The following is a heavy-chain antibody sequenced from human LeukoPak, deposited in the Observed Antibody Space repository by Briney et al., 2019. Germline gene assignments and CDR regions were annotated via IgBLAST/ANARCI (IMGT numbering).Heavy chain of an antibody. CDR2: IIPIFGTA. CDR1: GGTFSSYA. V-gene: IGHV1-69*05. Sequence: GSSVKVSCKASGGTFSSYAISWLRQAPGQGLEWMGRIIPIFGTANYAQKFQGRVTITTDESTSTAYMELSSLRSEDTALYYCARRRESSGLIFDYWGQGNLVTVSS. CDR3: ARRRESSGLIFDY. D-gene: IGHD6-19*01. J-gene: IGHJ4*02.